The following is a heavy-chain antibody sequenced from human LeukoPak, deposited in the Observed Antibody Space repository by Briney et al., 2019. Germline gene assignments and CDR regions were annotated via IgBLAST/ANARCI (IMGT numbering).Heavy chain of an antibody. Sequence: SETLSLTCTVSGGSISSYYWSWIRQPPGKGLEWIGYIYYSGSTNYNPSLKSRVTISVDTSKNQFSLKLSSVTAADTAVYYCARGGITMVRGVPDDRFDPWGQGTLVTVSS. D-gene: IGHD3-10*01. CDR3: ARGGITMVRGVPDDRFDP. CDR1: GGSISSYY. V-gene: IGHV4-59*01. J-gene: IGHJ5*02. CDR2: IYYSGST.